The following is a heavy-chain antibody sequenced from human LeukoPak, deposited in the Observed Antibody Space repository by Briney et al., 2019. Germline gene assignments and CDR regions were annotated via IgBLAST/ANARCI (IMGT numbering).Heavy chain of an antibody. V-gene: IGHV1-2*02. CDR1: GYTFTGHY. Sequence: ASVKVSCKASGYTFTGHYMHWVRQAPGQGLEWMGWINPNSGGTNYAQKFQGRVTMTRDTSISTAYMELSRLRSDDTAVYYCARAVSAGYSSGWYLASVYFDYWGQGTLVTVSS. D-gene: IGHD6-19*01. J-gene: IGHJ4*02. CDR2: INPNSGGT. CDR3: ARAVSAGYSSGWYLASVYFDY.